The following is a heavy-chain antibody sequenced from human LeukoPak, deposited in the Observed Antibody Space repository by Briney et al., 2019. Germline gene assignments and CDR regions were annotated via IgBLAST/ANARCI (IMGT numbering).Heavy chain of an antibody. CDR1: GFTFSGSI. V-gene: IGHV3-73*01. CDR3: IRGAVSGSYYGLDV. D-gene: IGHD1-26*01. Sequence: TGGSLRLSCAASGFTFSGSIIHWVRQASGKGLEWVGRIRSRANSYATAYATSVKGRFTLSRDDSKNTAFLQMNSLETEDTAVYYCIRGAVSGSYYGLDVWGQGATVTVSS. J-gene: IGHJ6*02. CDR2: IRSRANSYAT.